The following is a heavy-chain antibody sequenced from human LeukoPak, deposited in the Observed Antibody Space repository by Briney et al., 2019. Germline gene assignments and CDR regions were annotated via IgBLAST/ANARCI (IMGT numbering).Heavy chain of an antibody. CDR3: ARTPKRGHYYMDV. V-gene: IGHV1-2*02. J-gene: IGHJ6*03. D-gene: IGHD3-16*01. CDR1: GYTFTGYY. CDR2: INPNSGGT. Sequence: ASVKVSCKASGYTFTGYYMHWVRQAPGQGLEWMGWINPNSGGTNYAQKFQGRVTMTRDTSVSTAYMELSRLRSDDTAVYYCARTPKRGHYYMDVWGKGTTVTVSS.